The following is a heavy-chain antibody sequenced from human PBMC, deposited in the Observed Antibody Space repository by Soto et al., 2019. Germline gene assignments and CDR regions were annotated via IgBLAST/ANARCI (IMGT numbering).Heavy chain of an antibody. J-gene: IGHJ5*02. D-gene: IGHD2-15*01. V-gene: IGHV3-33*01. CDR2: IWYDGSNK. Sequence: GGSLRLSCAASGFTFSSYGMHWVRQAPGKGLEWVAVIWYDGSNKYYADPVKGRFTISRDNSKNTLYLQMNSLRAEDTAVYYCAREGYCSGGSCYGDNWFDPWGQGTLVTVSS. CDR3: AREGYCSGGSCYGDNWFDP. CDR1: GFTFSSYG.